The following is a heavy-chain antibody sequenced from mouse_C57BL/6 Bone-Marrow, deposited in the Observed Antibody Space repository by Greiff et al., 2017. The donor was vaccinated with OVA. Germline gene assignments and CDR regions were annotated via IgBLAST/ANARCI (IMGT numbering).Heavy chain of an antibody. CDR2: IYPGSGST. D-gene: IGHD2-4*01. V-gene: IGHV1-55*01. J-gene: IGHJ3*01. CDR3: ARWGFDDYDVWFAY. Sequence: VQLQQPGAELVKPGASVKMSCKASGYTFTSYWITWVKQRPGQGLEWIGDIYPGSGSTKYNEKFKCKATLTVDTSSSTAYMQLSSLTSEDSAVYYCARWGFDDYDVWFAYWGQGTLVTVSA. CDR1: GYTFTSYW.